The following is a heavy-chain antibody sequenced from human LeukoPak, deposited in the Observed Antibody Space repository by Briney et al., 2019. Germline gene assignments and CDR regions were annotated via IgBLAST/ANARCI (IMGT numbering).Heavy chain of an antibody. CDR2: ISSSSSYI. Sequence: GGSLRLSCAASGFTFSGSTMSWVRQAPGKGLEWVSSISSSSSYIYYADSVKGRFTISRDNAKNSLYLQMNSLRAEDTAVYYCARAVDYDSSGYYLDCWGQGTLVTVSS. V-gene: IGHV3-21*01. D-gene: IGHD3-22*01. CDR1: GFTFSGST. CDR3: ARAVDYDSSGYYLDC. J-gene: IGHJ4*02.